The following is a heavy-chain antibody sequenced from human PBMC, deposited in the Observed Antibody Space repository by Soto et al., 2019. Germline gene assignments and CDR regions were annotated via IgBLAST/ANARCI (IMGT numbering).Heavy chain of an antibody. V-gene: IGHV4-34*01. CDR2: INHSGST. CDR3: ARGWGMTTVTFIDY. J-gene: IGHJ4*02. CDR1: GGSFSGYY. Sequence: PSETLSLTCAVYGGSFSGYYWSWIRQPPGKGLEWIGEINHSGSTNYNPSLKSRVTISVDTSKNQFSLKLSSVTAADTAVYYCARGWGMTTVTFIDYWGQGTLVTVSS. D-gene: IGHD4-17*01.